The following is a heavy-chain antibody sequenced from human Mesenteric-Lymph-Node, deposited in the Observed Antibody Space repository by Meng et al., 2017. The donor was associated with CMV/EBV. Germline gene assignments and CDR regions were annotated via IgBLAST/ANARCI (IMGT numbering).Heavy chain of an antibody. CDR1: GFTFSNAW. D-gene: IGHD1-26*01. CDR3: TTDGGELLRYYYYGMDV. Sequence: GGSLRLSCAASGFTFSNAWMSWVRQAPGKGLEWVGRIKSKTDGGTTDYAAPVKGRFTISRDDSKNTLYLQMNSLKTEDTAVYYCTTDGGELLRYYYYGMDVWGQGTTVTVSS. J-gene: IGHJ6*02. CDR2: IKSKTDGGTT. V-gene: IGHV3-15*01.